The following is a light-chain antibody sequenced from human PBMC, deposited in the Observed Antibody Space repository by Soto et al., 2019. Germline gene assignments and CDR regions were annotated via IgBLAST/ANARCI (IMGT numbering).Light chain of an antibody. Sequence: QSALTQPASVSGSPGQSITISCTGSSNDVGAFNYVSWYRHSPGEAPKVLIRGVSIRPSGVSIRFSGSKSGNTASLTISGLQAEDEADYYCSSYTSSSTLVFGTGTKVTVL. V-gene: IGLV2-14*03. CDR1: SNDVGAFNY. CDR3: SSYTSSSTLV. J-gene: IGLJ1*01. CDR2: GVS.